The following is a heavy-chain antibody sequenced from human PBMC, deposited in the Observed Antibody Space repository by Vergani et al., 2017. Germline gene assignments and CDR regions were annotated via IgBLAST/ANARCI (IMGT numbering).Heavy chain of an antibody. CDR1: GFTFSDHY. V-gene: IGHV3-72*01. J-gene: IGHJ4*02. D-gene: IGHD3-16*01. CDR3: SRLGETRSFDY. CDR2: IRKSANSYTT. Sequence: EVQLVESGGGLVQPGGSLRLSCAASGFTFSDHYMDWVRQAPGEGLVWVGRIRKSANSYTTEYAASVKGRFTISRDDSKNSLYLQMNSLKTEDTAVYYCSRLGETRSFDYWGQGTLVTVSS.